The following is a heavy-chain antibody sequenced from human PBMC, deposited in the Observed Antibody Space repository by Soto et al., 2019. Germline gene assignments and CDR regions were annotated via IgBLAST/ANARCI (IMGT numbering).Heavy chain of an antibody. CDR3: ARGTHYGDYGMYYYYYGMDV. D-gene: IGHD4-17*01. CDR2: MNPNSGNT. V-gene: IGHV1-8*01. Sequence: ASVKVSCKASGYTFTSYDINWVRQATGQGLEWMGWMNPNSGNTGHAQKFQGRVTMTRNTSISTAYMELSSLRSEDTAVYYCARGTHYGDYGMYYYYYGMDVWGQGTTVTVSS. CDR1: GYTFTSYD. J-gene: IGHJ6*02.